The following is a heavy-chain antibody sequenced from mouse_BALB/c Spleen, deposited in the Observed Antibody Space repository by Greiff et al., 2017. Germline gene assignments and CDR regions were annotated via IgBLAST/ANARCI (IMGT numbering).Heavy chain of an antibody. Sequence: EVKVVESGGGLVQPGGSRKLSCAASGFTFSSFGMHWVRQAPEKGLEWVAYISSGSSTIYYADTVKGRFTISRDNPKNTRFLQMTSLRSEDTAMYYCARAHSSRRSYAMDYWGQGTSVTVSS. CDR3: ARAHSSRRSYAMDY. D-gene: IGHD1-1*01. V-gene: IGHV5-17*02. CDR1: GFTFSSFG. CDR2: ISSGSSTI. J-gene: IGHJ4*01.